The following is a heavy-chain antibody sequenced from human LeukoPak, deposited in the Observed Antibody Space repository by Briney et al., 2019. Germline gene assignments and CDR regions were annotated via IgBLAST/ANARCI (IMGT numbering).Heavy chain of an antibody. CDR2: ISASGVST. Sequence: GGSLRLSCTASAFTFSNFAMSWVRQAPGKGLKWVSSISASGVSTYYADSVKGRFTISRDNSKNTLFLQMNSLGAEDTAIYYCAKDSRITGIGEYFDYWGQGTLVTVSS. J-gene: IGHJ4*02. V-gene: IGHV3-23*01. CDR3: AKDSRITGIGEYFDY. CDR1: AFTFSNFA. D-gene: IGHD1-20*01.